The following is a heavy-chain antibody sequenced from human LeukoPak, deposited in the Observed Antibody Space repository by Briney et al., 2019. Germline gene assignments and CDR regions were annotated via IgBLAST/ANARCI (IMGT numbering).Heavy chain of an antibody. J-gene: IGHJ4*02. V-gene: IGHV3-74*01. D-gene: IGHD2-15*01. CDR2: INNDGSIT. Sequence: PGGSLRLSCAASGFTFSSYWMHWVRQAPGKGLVWVSRINNDGSITGYADSVEGRFTISRDNAKNTLFLQMNSLRAEDTAVYYCASGSCGGGRCYLHPEYGGQGTLVTVSS. CDR3: ASGSCGGGRCYLHPEY. CDR1: GFTFSSYW.